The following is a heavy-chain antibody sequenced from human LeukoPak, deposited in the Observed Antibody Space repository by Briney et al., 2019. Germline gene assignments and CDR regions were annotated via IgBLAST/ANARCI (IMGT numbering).Heavy chain of an antibody. Sequence: SETLSLTCTVSGGSMNSHYWSWIRQPPGKGLEWIGFIFYTGRTRYNPSLQSRVIILADTSKNDFSLKLASATAADTAVYYCARLLVYDSSGDPDTLDVWGQGIMVTVSS. CDR3: ARLLVYDSSGDPDTLDV. D-gene: IGHD3-22*01. J-gene: IGHJ3*01. CDR2: IFYTGRT. V-gene: IGHV4-59*11. CDR1: GGSMNSHY.